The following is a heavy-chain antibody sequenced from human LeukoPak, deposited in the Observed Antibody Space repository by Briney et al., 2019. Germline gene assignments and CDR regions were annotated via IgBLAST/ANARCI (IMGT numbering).Heavy chain of an antibody. Sequence: PSETLSLTCTVSGGSIRSYYWCWIRQPAGKGLEWIGRIYTSGSTNYNPSLKSRVTISVDKSKNQFSLTLSSVTAADAALYYCATDHGSGLMDVWGKGTTVTVSS. CDR3: ATDHGSGLMDV. J-gene: IGHJ6*04. V-gene: IGHV4-4*07. CDR2: IYTSGST. CDR1: GGSIRSYY. D-gene: IGHD3-10*01.